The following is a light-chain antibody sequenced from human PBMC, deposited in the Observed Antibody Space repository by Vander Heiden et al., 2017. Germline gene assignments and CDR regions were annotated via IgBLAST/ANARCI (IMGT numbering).Light chain of an antibody. CDR2: NVD. J-gene: IGLJ1*01. V-gene: IGLV1-44*01. CDR3: ASWDDSLNAYV. CDR1: SSNIGRNT. Sequence: QSVLAQPPSASGTPGQTVTISCSGSSSNIGRNTVNWYKQRPGTAPDLLIYNVDQWPSGVPGRVSGSKSGASASLAISDLQSDDEADYYCASWDDSLNAYVFGSGTKVILL.